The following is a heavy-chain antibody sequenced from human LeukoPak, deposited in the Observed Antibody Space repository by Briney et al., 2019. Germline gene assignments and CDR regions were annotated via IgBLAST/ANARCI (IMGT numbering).Heavy chain of an antibody. D-gene: IGHD2-15*01. CDR2: IYPGDSDT. J-gene: IGHJ5*02. V-gene: IGHV5-51*01. Sequence: GESLKISCKGSGYSFTSYWIGWVRQMPGKGLEWMGIIYPGDSDTRYSPSFQGQVTISADKSISTAYLQWSSLKASDTAMYYCARLAGYCSGGSCYSSRFDPWGQGTLVTVSS. CDR1: GYSFTSYW. CDR3: ARLAGYCSGGSCYSSRFDP.